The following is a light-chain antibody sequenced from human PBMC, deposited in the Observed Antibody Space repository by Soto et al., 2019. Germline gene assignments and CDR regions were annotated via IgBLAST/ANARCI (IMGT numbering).Light chain of an antibody. CDR2: WAS. Sequence: DIVMTQSPDSLAVSLGARAPIHCKSSQSVLYSSNNKNYLAWYPQKPGQPPRLLIYWASTRESGVPDRFSGSGSGTDFTLTISSLQAEDVAGYDCQQYYSTPWTFGQGTKVEIK. CDR3: QQYYSTPWT. J-gene: IGKJ1*01. CDR1: QSVLYSSNNKNY. V-gene: IGKV4-1*01.